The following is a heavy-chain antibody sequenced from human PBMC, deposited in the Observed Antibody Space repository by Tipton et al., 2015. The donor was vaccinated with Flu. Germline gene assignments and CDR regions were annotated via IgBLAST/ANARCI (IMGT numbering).Heavy chain of an antibody. CDR1: GFTFSSYA. V-gene: IGHV3-23*01. CDR2: ISGSGGST. D-gene: IGHD1-26*01. J-gene: IGHJ4*02. Sequence: LSLTCAASGFTFSSYAMSWVRQAPGKGLEWVSAISGSGGSTYYADSVKGRFTISRDNSKNTLYLQMNSLRAEDTAVYYCAKAKLLGATESGYFDYWGQGTLVTVSS. CDR3: AKAKLLGATESGYFDY.